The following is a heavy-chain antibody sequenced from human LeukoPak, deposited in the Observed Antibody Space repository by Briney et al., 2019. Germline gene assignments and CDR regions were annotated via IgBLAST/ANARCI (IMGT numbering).Heavy chain of an antibody. V-gene: IGHV3-49*04. CDR2: IRRGAYGGAA. D-gene: IGHD6-25*01. CDR3: SRSGLVDFDY. Sequence: GGSLRLSCTTSGFSFDDFSMSWVRQPAGKGLEWVGFIRRGAYGGAAEYAASVKGRFIISRDDSKGIAYLQMNSLKTEDTAVYYCSRSGLVDFDYWGQGARGIVSP. J-gene: IGHJ4*02. CDR1: GFSFDDFS.